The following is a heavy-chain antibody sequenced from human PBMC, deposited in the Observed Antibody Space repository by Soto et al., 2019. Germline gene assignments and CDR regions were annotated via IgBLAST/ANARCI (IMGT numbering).Heavy chain of an antibody. CDR2: ISAYNGNT. J-gene: IGHJ6*03. CDR3: AGDAVPAAMGYYYYYMDV. V-gene: IGHV1-18*01. D-gene: IGHD2-2*01. CDR1: GYTFTSYG. Sequence: ASVKVSCKASGYTFTSYGISWVRQAPGQGLEWMGWISAYNGNTNYAQKLQGRVTMTTDTSTSTAYMELRSLRSDDTAVYYCAGDAVPAAMGYYYYYMDVWGKGTTVTVSS.